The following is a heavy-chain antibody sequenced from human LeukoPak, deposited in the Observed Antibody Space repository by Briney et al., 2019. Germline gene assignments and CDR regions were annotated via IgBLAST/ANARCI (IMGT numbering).Heavy chain of an antibody. CDR2: IYHSGST. V-gene: IGHV4-4*03. J-gene: IGHJ4*02. CDR1: GGSISSSNW. D-gene: IGHD6-19*01. Sequence: PPETLSLTCAVSGGSISSSNWWSWVRQPPGKGLEWIGEIYHSGSTNYNPSLKSRVTISVDKSKNQFSLKLSSVTAADTAVYYCARVAAVAGTYYFDYWGQGTLVTVSS. CDR3: ARVAAVAGTYYFDY.